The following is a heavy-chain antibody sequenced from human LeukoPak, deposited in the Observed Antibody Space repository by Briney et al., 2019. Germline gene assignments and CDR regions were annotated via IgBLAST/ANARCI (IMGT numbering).Heavy chain of an antibody. CDR3: ASYNWNLDAFDI. J-gene: IGHJ3*02. CDR1: GGTFSSYA. Sequence: GASVKVSCKASGGTFSSYAISWARQAPGQGLEWMGGIIPIFGTANYAQKFQGRVTITADKSTSTAYMELSSLRSEDTAVYYCASYNWNLDAFDIWGQGTMVTVSS. D-gene: IGHD1-20*01. CDR2: IIPIFGTA. V-gene: IGHV1-69*06.